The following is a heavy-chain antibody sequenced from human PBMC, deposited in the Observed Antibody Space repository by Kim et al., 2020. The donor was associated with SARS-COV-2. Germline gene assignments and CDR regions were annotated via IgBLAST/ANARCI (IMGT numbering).Heavy chain of an antibody. J-gene: IGHJ4*02. V-gene: IGHV6-1*01. CDR2: TYYRSKWYN. D-gene: IGHD2-2*01. CDR1: GDSVSSNSAA. CDR3: ARGIVVVPAANIVATTHFDY. Sequence: SQTLSLTCAISGDSVSSNSAAWNWIRQSPSRGLEWLGRTYYRSKWYNDYAVSVKSRITINPDTSKNQFSLQLNSVTPEDTAVYYCARGIVVVPAANIVATTHFDYWGQGTLVTVSS.